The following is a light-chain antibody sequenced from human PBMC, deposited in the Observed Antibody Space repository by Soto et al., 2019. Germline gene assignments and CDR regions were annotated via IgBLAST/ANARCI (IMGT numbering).Light chain of an antibody. CDR2: DVN. V-gene: IGLV2-14*01. J-gene: IGLJ1*01. CDR1: SSDVGGHNY. CDR3: NSFTSSTTLFV. Sequence: QSALTQPASVSGSPGQSITISCTGTSSDVGGHNYVSWYQQHPGKAPKLMIYDVNNRPSGVSNRLSGSKSGNTASLTISGLQAEDEADYYCNSFTSSTTLFVFGTGTKLTVL.